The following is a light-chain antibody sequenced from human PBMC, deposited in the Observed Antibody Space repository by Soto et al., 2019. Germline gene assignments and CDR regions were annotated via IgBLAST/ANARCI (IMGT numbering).Light chain of an antibody. J-gene: IGLJ2*01. Sequence: QSVLTQPPSVSAAPGQKVTISCSGSSSNIGGNYVSWYQQLPRAAPKLLIYDNRQRFSGIPDRFSGCKSGTSATLAITGLQTGEEANYYGGTWDSILQTVVFGGGTQLTVL. CDR3: GTWDSILQTVV. CDR2: DNR. CDR1: SSNIGGNY. V-gene: IGLV1-51*01.